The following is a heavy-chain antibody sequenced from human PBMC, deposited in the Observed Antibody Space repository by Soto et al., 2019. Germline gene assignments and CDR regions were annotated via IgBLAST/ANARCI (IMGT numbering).Heavy chain of an antibody. V-gene: IGHV3-23*01. CDR2: ISNSGGSS. J-gene: IGHJ4*02. CDR3: AKGSSGYYFHFDT. CDR1: GLTFNSYA. Sequence: PGGSLRLSCAASGLTFNSYATSWVRQAPGKGLEWASTISNSGGSSYYADSVKGRSTISRDTSKNTLFLQMNSLRSEDTAVYYCAKGSSGYYFHFDTWGQGTLVTVSS. D-gene: IGHD3-22*01.